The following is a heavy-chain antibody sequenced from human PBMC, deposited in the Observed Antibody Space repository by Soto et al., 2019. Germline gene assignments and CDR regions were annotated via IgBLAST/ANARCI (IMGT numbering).Heavy chain of an antibody. CDR2: IYYSGST. D-gene: IGHD2-15*01. Sequence: SETLSLTCTVSGGSISSYYWSWIRQPPGKGLEWIGYIYYSGSTNYNPSLKSRVTISVDTSKNQFSLKLSSVTAADTAVYYCARPLAGCSGGSCYSVWAFDIWGQGTMVTVSS. CDR3: ARPLAGCSGGSCYSVWAFDI. CDR1: GGSISSYY. J-gene: IGHJ3*02. V-gene: IGHV4-59*08.